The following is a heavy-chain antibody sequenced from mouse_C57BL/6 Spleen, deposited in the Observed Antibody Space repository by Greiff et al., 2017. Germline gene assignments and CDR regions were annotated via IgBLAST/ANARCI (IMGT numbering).Heavy chain of an antibody. Sequence: VQLKQSGPELVKPGASVKISCKASGYSFTGYYMHWVKQSSEKSLEWIGEINPSTGGTSYNQKFKGKATLTVDKSSSTAYMQLKSLTSEDSAVYYCARRGLLYYFDYWGQGTTLTVSS. CDR2: INPSTGGT. CDR3: ARRGLLYYFDY. V-gene: IGHV1-43*01. J-gene: IGHJ2*01. D-gene: IGHD2-1*01. CDR1: GYSFTGYY.